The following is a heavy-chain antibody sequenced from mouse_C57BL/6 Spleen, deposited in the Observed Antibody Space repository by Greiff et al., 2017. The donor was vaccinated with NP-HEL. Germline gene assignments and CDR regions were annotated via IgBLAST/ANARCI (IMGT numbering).Heavy chain of an antibody. J-gene: IGHJ2*01. CDR2: INPSSGYT. V-gene: IGHV1-7*01. CDR1: GYTFTSYW. D-gene: IGHD2-1*01. Sequence: VKVVESGAELAKPGASVKLSCTASGYTFTSYWMHWVKQRPGQGLEWIGYINPSSGYTKYNQKFKDKATLTADKSSSTAYMQLSSLTYEDSAVYYCARYYYGNYKDYWGQGTTLTVSS. CDR3: ARYYYGNYKDY.